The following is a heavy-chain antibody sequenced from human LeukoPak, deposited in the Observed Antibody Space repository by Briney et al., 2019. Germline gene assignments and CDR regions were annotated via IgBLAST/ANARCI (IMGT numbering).Heavy chain of an antibody. V-gene: IGHV1-2*02. Sequence: AAVKVSCKASGYTFTGYYMHWVRQAPGQGLEWMGWINPNGGGTHYAQKLQCRVAMTSDTSISTAYMELSRLRYDDTAVYYCARTRLGELTGDSEAFDIWGQGTMVTVSS. D-gene: IGHD7-27*01. CDR2: INPNGGGT. CDR3: ARTRLGELTGDSEAFDI. CDR1: GYTFTGYY. J-gene: IGHJ3*02.